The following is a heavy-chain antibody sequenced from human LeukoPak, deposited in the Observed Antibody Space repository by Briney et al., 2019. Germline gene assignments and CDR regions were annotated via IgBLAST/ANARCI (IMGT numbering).Heavy chain of an antibody. V-gene: IGHV3-30*04. CDR2: ISYDGSTK. Sequence: PGRSLRLSCAASGFTFSSHALHWVRQAPGKGLEWVAVISYDGSTKYYADSVKGRFTISRDNSKNTLYLQMNSLRAEDTAVYYCAKGAIAAAATTISWGQGTLVTVSS. J-gene: IGHJ5*02. D-gene: IGHD6-13*01. CDR1: GFTFSSHA. CDR3: AKGAIAAAATTIS.